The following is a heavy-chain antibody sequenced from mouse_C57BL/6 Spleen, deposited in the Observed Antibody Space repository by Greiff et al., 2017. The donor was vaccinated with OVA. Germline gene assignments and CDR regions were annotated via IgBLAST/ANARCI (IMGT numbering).Heavy chain of an antibody. D-gene: IGHD2-4*01. CDR3: ARLDYDWALGFDY. CDR1: GFTFSSYG. J-gene: IGHJ2*01. CDR2: ISSGGSYT. Sequence: EVMLVESGGDLVKPGGSLKLSCAASGFTFSSYGMSWVRQTPDKRLEWVATISSGGSYTYYPDSVKGRFTISRDNAKNTLYLQRSSLKSEDTAMYYCARLDYDWALGFDYWGQGTTLTVAS. V-gene: IGHV5-6*01.